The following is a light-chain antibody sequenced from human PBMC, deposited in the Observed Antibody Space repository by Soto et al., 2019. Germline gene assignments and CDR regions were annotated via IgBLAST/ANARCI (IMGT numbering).Light chain of an antibody. CDR3: QHYNSYSFT. J-gene: IGKJ1*01. CDR2: DAS. Sequence: DIQMTQSPSTLSASVGDRVTITCRASQSITIWLAWYQQKPWKAPKLLIFDASSLESGVPLRFSGSGAGTEVPLASRSLQPDDFATSYCQHYNSYSFTYGQGSKVEIK. CDR1: QSITIW. V-gene: IGKV1-5*01.